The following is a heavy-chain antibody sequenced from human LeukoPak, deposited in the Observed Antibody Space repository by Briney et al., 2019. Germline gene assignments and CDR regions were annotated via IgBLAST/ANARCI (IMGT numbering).Heavy chain of an antibody. V-gene: IGHV3-30*02. CDR3: AELGITMIGGV. CDR2: IRYDGMNK. Sequence: GGSLRLSCAASGFIFSSYGMHWVRQAPGKGLEGVAFIRYDGMNKYYADSVKGRFTVSRDNAKNSLYLQMNSLRAEDTAVYYCAELGITMIGGVWGKGTTVTISS. D-gene: IGHD3-10*02. J-gene: IGHJ6*04. CDR1: GFIFSSYG.